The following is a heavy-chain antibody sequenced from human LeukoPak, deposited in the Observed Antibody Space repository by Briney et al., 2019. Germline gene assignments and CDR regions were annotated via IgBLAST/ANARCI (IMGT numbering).Heavy chain of an antibody. CDR2: ISGSGGST. V-gene: IGHV3-23*01. J-gene: IGHJ6*02. CDR3: AKSAYCGGDCLPYYYYGMDV. Sequence: PGGSLRLSFAASGFTFSSYAMSWVRQAPGKGLEWVSAISGSGGSTYYADSVKGRFTISRDNSKNTLYLQMNSLRAEDTAVYYCAKSAYCGGDCLPYYYYGMDVWGQGTTVTVSS. CDR1: GFTFSSYA. D-gene: IGHD2-21*02.